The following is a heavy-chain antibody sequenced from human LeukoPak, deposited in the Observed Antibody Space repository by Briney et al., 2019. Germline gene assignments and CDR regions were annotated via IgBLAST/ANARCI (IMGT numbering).Heavy chain of an antibody. CDR1: GGSFSVYY. Sequence: SETLSLTCAVYGGSFSVYYWSWIRQPPGKGREWIGEINHSGITNYTPSLKSRVTISVDTSKNQFSLKLSCVTAADTAVYYCARRTRIAAAGCYYFDYWGQGTLVTVSS. CDR3: ARRTRIAAAGCYYFDY. J-gene: IGHJ4*02. V-gene: IGHV4-34*01. D-gene: IGHD6-13*01. CDR2: INHSGIT.